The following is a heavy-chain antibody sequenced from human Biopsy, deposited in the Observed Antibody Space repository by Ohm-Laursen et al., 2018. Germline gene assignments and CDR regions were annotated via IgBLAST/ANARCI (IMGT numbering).Heavy chain of an antibody. V-gene: IGHV1-18*01. CDR1: GYTFTNYG. CDR2: ISPYNGDT. Sequence: ASVKVSCKASGYTFTNYGVSWVRQAPGQGLEWMGWISPYNGDTDYAQKLQGRVTMTTDTSTSIAYKDLRSLRSDDTAVYYCARDRWPHVTLLGLVVFDFWGQGTLVIVSS. J-gene: IGHJ4*02. D-gene: IGHD3-3*01. CDR3: ARDRWPHVTLLGLVVFDF.